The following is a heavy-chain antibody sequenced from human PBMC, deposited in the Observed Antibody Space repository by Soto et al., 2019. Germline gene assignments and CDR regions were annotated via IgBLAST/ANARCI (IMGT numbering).Heavy chain of an antibody. CDR1: GYTFTGYY. J-gene: IGHJ3*02. D-gene: IGHD3-10*01. Sequence: ASVKVSCKASGYTFTGYYMHWVRQAPGQGLEWMGWINPNSGGTNYAQKFQGWVTMTRDTSISTAYMELSRLRSDDTAVYYCAKAFGDGFEYDAFDIWGQGTMVTVSS. CDR2: INPNSGGT. V-gene: IGHV1-2*04. CDR3: AKAFGDGFEYDAFDI.